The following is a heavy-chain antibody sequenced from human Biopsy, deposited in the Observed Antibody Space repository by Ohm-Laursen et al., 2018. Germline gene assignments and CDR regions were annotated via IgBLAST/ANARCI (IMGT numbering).Heavy chain of an antibody. CDR2: INPNSGNA. D-gene: IGHD3-9*01. Sequence: SVKVSCKTSGYTFAGYYLHWVRQAPGHGLEWMGWINPNSGNANYAQSFQGRLTVTRDTSITTAYMELTSLTSDDTAIYYCARVPAYPSIDGYYGLDLWGQGTTVIVSS. CDR1: GYTFAGYY. J-gene: IGHJ6*02. V-gene: IGHV1-2*02. CDR3: ARVPAYPSIDGYYGLDL.